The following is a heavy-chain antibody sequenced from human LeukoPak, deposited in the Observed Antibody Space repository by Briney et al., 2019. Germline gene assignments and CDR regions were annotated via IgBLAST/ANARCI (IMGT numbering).Heavy chain of an antibody. Sequence: GGSLRLSCAASGFSFDKYGMYWVRQAPGKGLEWLSFIRYDGSQTYYADSVKGRFIISRDNSKNTLYLQMNSMRPEDTAVYYCAKDSRRFDYVRGTHRYTGGYYFDYWSQGTVVTVSS. J-gene: IGHJ4*02. CDR1: GFSFDKYG. V-gene: IGHV3-30*02. D-gene: IGHD3-16*02. CDR2: IRYDGSQT. CDR3: AKDSRRFDYVRGTHRYTGGYYFDY.